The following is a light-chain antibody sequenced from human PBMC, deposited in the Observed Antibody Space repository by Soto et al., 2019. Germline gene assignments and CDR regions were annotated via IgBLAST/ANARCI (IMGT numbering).Light chain of an antibody. V-gene: IGKV4-1*01. CDR3: QQYYITPWT. Sequence: DIVMTQSPDSLAVSLGERATINCKSSQSVLYSSNNKNFLAWYQQKPGQPPKLLIYWASTRESGVPDRFSGSGSGTDFTLTIGSLQAEDVALYYCQQYYITPWTFGQGTKVEIK. CDR2: WAS. J-gene: IGKJ1*01. CDR1: QSVLYSSNNKNF.